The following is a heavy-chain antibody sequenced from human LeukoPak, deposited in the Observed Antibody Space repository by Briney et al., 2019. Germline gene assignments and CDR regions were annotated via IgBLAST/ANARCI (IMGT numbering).Heavy chain of an antibody. D-gene: IGHD3-22*01. CDR3: TTVSGLVYYDISGYYPFDY. V-gene: IGHV3-48*04. CDR2: ISSSSSTI. J-gene: IGHJ4*02. Sequence: GGSLRLSCAASGFTFSSYSMNWVRQAPGKGLEWVSYISSSSSTIYYADSVKGRFTISRDNAKNSLYLQMNSLKTEDTAVYYCTTVSGLVYYDISGYYPFDYRGQGTLVTVSS. CDR1: GFTFSSYS.